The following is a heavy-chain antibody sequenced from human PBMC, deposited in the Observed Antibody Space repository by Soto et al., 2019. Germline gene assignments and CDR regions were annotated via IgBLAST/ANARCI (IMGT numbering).Heavy chain of an antibody. CDR2: IIPIFGTA. D-gene: IGHD1-26*01. J-gene: IGHJ4*02. Sequence: ASVKVSCKASGGTFSSYAISWVRQAPGQGLEWMGGIIPIFGTANYAQKFQGRVTITADESTSTAYMELSSLRSEDTAVYYCARDMSSIVGASPHRVSFDYWGQGTLVTVSS. CDR1: GGTFSSYA. CDR3: ARDMSSIVGASPHRVSFDY. V-gene: IGHV1-69*13.